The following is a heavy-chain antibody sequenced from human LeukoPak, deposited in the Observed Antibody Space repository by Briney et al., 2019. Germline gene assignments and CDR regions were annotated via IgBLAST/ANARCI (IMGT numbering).Heavy chain of an antibody. CDR3: ASQTGVPPPSSLDY. CDR2: IIPILGIA. D-gene: IGHD7-27*01. V-gene: IGHV1-69*02. Sequence: SVKVSCKASGYTFTGDYMHWVRQAPGQGLEWMGRIIPILGIANYAQKFQGRVTITADKSTSTAYMELSSLRSEDTAVYYCASQTGVPPPSSLDYWGQGALVTVSS. J-gene: IGHJ4*02. CDR1: GYTFTGDY.